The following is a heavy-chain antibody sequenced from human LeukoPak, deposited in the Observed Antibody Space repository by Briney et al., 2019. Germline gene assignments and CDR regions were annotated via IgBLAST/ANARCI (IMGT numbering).Heavy chain of an antibody. D-gene: IGHD6-13*01. CDR1: GFTFSSHA. V-gene: IGHV3-23*01. Sequence: GGSPRLSCAASGFTFSSHAMSWVRQAPGKGLEWVSAITSGSGSNVYYTDSLKGRFTISRDNSKNTLYLQMNSLRAEDTAVYYCARHGSWSFDYWGQGTLVTVSA. CDR3: ARHGSWSFDY. CDR2: ITSGSGSNV. J-gene: IGHJ4*02.